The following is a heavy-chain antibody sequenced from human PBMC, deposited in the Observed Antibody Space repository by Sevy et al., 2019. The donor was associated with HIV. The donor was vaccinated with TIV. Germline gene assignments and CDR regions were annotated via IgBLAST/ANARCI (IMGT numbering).Heavy chain of an antibody. CDR3: AKGVGAMGFDY. CDR1: GFTFSSYA. CDR2: IGGSADYT. Sequence: GGSLRLSCVTSGFTFSSYAMSWVRQTPGKGLEWVSAIGGSADYTYYADSVKGRFTISRDNSKNTLYLQMNGLRAEDTAVYYCAKGVGAMGFDYWGQGTLVTVSS. J-gene: IGHJ4*02. D-gene: IGHD1-26*01. V-gene: IGHV3-23*01.